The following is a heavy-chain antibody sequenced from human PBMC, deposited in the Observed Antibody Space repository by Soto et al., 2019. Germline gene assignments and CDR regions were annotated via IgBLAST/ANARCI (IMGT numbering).Heavy chain of an antibody. CDR3: ARVHTGMTTVTSSVSRMDV. J-gene: IGHJ6*02. CDR1: GFTFSSYS. V-gene: IGHV3-21*01. Sequence: GGSLRLSCAASGFTFSSYSMNWVRQAPGKGLEWVSSISSSSSYIYCADSVKGRFTISRDNAKNSLYLQMNSLRAEDTAVYYCARVHTGMTTVTSSVSRMDVWGQGTTVTVSS. D-gene: IGHD4-4*01. CDR2: ISSSSSYI.